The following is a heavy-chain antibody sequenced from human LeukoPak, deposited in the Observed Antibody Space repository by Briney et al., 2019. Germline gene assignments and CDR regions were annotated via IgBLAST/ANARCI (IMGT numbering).Heavy chain of an antibody. J-gene: IGHJ4*02. V-gene: IGHV3-23*01. CDR1: GFTFSSYA. CDR2: ISGSGGST. Sequence: PAGGSLRLSCAASGFTFSSYAMSWVRQAPGKGLEWVSSISGSGGSTYYADSVKGRFTISRDNAKNSLYLQMNSLRAEDTALYYCARAGYKFITMVRGVIITPADYWGQGTLVTVSS. D-gene: IGHD3-10*01. CDR3: ARAGYKFITMVRGVIITPADY.